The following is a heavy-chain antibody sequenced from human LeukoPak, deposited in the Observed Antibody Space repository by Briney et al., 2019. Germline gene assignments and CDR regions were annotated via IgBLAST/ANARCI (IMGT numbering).Heavy chain of an antibody. J-gene: IGHJ4*02. CDR2: ISSSGSTI. Sequence: GGSLRLSCAASGFTFSDHYMSWVRQAPGKGLEWVSYISSSGSTIYYADSVKGRFTISRDNAKNSLYLQMNSLRAEDTAVYFCARGTYDFWSGYPDSFDYWGQGALVTVSS. CDR1: GFTFSDHY. V-gene: IGHV3-11*04. CDR3: ARGTYDFWSGYPDSFDY. D-gene: IGHD3-3*01.